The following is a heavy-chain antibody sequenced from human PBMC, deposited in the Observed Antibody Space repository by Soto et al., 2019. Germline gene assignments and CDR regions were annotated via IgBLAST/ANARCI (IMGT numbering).Heavy chain of an antibody. J-gene: IGHJ6*02. D-gene: IGHD2-2*01. Sequence: QVQLVQSGAEVKKPGSSVKVSCKASGGTFGSYAISWVRQAPGQGLEWMGGIIPITATANYEQKFQGRVTITADESTSTASMQRSSLRSEDTAVYYCARSQGSSTSLESYYYYYYGMDVWGQGTTVTVSS. CDR1: GGTFGSYA. CDR2: IIPITATA. V-gene: IGHV1-69*01. CDR3: ARSQGSSTSLESYYYYYYGMDV.